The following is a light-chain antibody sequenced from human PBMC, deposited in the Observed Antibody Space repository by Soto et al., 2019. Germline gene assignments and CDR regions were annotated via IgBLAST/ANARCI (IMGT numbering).Light chain of an antibody. CDR1: SNDVGAYDY. Sequence: QSALTQPASVSGSPGQSITISCTGTSNDVGAYDYVSWYQQHPGKAPKLLIYEVTYRPSGVSNRFSGSQSGNTASLTISGLQAEDEADYYCSSYRGSSTLTFGGGTKVTVL. J-gene: IGLJ2*01. CDR2: EVT. V-gene: IGLV2-14*01. CDR3: SSYRGSSTLT.